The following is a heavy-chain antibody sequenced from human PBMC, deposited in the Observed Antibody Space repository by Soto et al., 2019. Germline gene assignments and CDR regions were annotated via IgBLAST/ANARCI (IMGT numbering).Heavy chain of an antibody. V-gene: IGHV1-46*01. J-gene: IGHJ6*02. CDR1: GSDFTNYF. Sequence: QVQLVQSGAEVKKPGASVNVSCKALGSDFTNYFIHWVRQAPGQGLEGMGRINPSGGSTRYAQNFQGRVTMTSDTSTSTVHMELSSLRSDDTAVFYCARGSGSFVYGMDVWGQGTTVTVSS. CDR3: ARGSGSFVYGMDV. D-gene: IGHD3-10*01. CDR2: INPSGGST.